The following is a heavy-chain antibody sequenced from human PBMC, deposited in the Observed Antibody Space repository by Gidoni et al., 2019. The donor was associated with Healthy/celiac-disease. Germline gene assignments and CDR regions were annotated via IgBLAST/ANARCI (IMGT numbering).Heavy chain of an antibody. Sequence: QVQLVESGGGVVQPGRSLRLSCADSGFTFSSYGMHWVRQAPGKGLEWVAVISYDGSNKYYADSVKGRFTISRDNSKNTLYLQMNSLRAEDTAVYYCANLPWTNDAFDIWGQGTMVTVSS. V-gene: IGHV3-30*18. J-gene: IGHJ3*02. D-gene: IGHD5-12*01. CDR1: GFTFSSYG. CDR2: ISYDGSNK. CDR3: ANLPWTNDAFDI.